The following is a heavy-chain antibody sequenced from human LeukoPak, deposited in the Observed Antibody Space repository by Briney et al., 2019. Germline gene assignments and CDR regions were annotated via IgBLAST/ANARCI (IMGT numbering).Heavy chain of an antibody. CDR1: GGSISSYY. D-gene: IGHD2-2*01. Sequence: PSETLSLTCTVSGGSISSYYWSWIRQPAGKGLEWIGRIYTSGSTHYNPSPKSPVTMSVDTSKNQFSLKLSSVSAADTAVYYCARALYHTFDYWGEGTLVTVSS. V-gene: IGHV4-4*07. CDR2: IYTSGST. J-gene: IGHJ4*02. CDR3: ARALYHTFDY.